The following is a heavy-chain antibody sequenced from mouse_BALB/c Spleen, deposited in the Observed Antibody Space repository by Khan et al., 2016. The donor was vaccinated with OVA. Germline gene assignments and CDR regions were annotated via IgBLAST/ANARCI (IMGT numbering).Heavy chain of an antibody. CDR3: ARSGYGSFAY. J-gene: IGHJ3*01. Sequence: EVQLQESGPELVKPGASVKISCRASGYTFTDYILDWVKQSHGKSLDWIGYIYPNNGDTGYNQKFKTKATLTVDISSSTAYMELRSLTSEDSAVYYCARSGYGSFAYWGQGTLVTVSA. D-gene: IGHD1-2*01. CDR2: IYPNNGDT. V-gene: IGHV1S29*02. CDR1: GYTFTDYI.